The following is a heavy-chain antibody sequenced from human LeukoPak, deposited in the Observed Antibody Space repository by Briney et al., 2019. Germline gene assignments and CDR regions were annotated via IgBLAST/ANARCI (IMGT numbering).Heavy chain of an antibody. Sequence: GSLRLSCAASGFTFSSYAMHWVRQAPGKGLEWVAVISYDGSNKYYADSVKGRFTISRDNSKNTLYLQMNSLRAEDTAVYYCATSSYTGFDYWGQGTLVTVSS. CDR2: ISYDGSNK. J-gene: IGHJ4*02. D-gene: IGHD2-2*02. V-gene: IGHV3-30-3*01. CDR3: ATSSYTGFDY. CDR1: GFTFSSYA.